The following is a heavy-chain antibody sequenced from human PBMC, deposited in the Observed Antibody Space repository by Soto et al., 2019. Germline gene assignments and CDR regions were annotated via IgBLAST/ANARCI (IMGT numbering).Heavy chain of an antibody. CDR1: GGTFSSYT. J-gene: IGHJ3*02. V-gene: IGHV1-69*08. Sequence: QVQLVQSGAEVKKPGSSVKVSCKASGGTFSSYTISWVRQAPGQGLEWMGRIIPILGIANYAQKFQGRVTITADKSTSTAYMELSSLRSEDTAVYYCARDPRGVFWSGTAYACDIWGQGTMVTVSS. CDR2: IIPILGIA. CDR3: ARDPRGVFWSGTAYACDI. D-gene: IGHD3-3*01.